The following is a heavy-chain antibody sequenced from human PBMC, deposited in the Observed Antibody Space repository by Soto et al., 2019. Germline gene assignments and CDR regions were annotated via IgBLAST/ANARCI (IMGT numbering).Heavy chain of an antibody. Sequence: ASVKVSCKASGGTFSSYTISWVRQAPGQGLEWMGRIIPILGIANYAQKFQGRVTINAAKSTSTAYMELSSLRSEDMAVHYCARDKAARDIVVVPAAIPYYYYGMDVWGQGTTVPVSS. V-gene: IGHV1-69*04. CDR2: IIPILGIA. J-gene: IGHJ6*02. CDR3: ARDKAARDIVVVPAAIPYYYYGMDV. CDR1: GGTFSSYT. D-gene: IGHD2-2*01.